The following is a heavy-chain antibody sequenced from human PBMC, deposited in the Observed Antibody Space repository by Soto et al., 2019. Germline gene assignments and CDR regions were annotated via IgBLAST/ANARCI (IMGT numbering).Heavy chain of an antibody. V-gene: IGHV1-58*01. Sequence: QMQLVQSGPEVKKPGTSVKVSCKTSGFTFSSSAVHWVRQARGHRLQWIGWIDVGSANANYAQMLQERVTISRDRXXXXXXXXXXXXXXXXXXXXXXXXXXXXXXXXLARHWGPGTLVTVSS. CDR3: XXXXXXXXXXLARH. CDR2: IDVGSANA. J-gene: IGHJ4*02. CDR1: GFTFSSSA. D-gene: IGHD3-3*02.